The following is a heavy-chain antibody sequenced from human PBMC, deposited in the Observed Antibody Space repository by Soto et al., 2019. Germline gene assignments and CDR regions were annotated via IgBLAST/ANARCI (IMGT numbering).Heavy chain of an antibody. V-gene: IGHV1-18*01. D-gene: IGHD3-22*01. Sequence: ASVKVSCKASGYTFTSYGISWVRQAPGQGLEWMGWISAYNGNTNYAQKLQGRVTMTTDTSTSTAYMELRSLRSDDTAVYYCARDSYYDSSGYLSYDAFDIWGQGTMVT. CDR3: ARDSYYDSSGYLSYDAFDI. CDR1: GYTFTSYG. J-gene: IGHJ3*02. CDR2: ISAYNGNT.